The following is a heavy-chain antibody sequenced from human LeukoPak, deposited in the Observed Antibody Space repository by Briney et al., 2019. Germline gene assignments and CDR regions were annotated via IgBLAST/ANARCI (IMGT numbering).Heavy chain of an antibody. D-gene: IGHD5-12*01. Sequence: ASVKVSCKASGYTFTRYIMNWVRQAPGQRPEWMGWINPGNGNTKYSEKFQDRVTFTRGTSATTAYMELSSLGSEDTAVYYCARERVTTTAFDYWGQGTLVTVSS. J-gene: IGHJ4*02. V-gene: IGHV1-3*01. CDR2: INPGNGNT. CDR1: GYTFTRYI. CDR3: ARERVTTTAFDY.